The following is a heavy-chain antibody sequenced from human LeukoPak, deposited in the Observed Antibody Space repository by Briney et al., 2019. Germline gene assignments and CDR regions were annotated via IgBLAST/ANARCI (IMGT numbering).Heavy chain of an antibody. CDR1: GGSISSSSYY. V-gene: IGHV4-39*07. D-gene: IGHD3-22*01. CDR3: ARGADYDSRGFYLPY. Sequence: PWETLSLTCTVSGGSISSSSYYWGWIRQPPGKGLEWIGEINHSGSTNYNPSLKSRVTISVDTSKNQFSLKLSSVTAADTALYYCARGADYDSRGFYLPYWGRGTLVTVSS. CDR2: INHSGST. J-gene: IGHJ4*01.